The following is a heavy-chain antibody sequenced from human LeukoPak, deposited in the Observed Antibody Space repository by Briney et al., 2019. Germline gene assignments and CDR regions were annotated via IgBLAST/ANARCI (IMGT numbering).Heavy chain of an antibody. CDR2: INTNSGST. CDR3: ASWAYNFYYYYYMDV. Sequence: ASVKVSCKASGHIFSGYYMHWVRQAPGQGLDWMAWINTNSGSTKYAQKFQGRVTLTWDTSSSTVYMELNSLRFDDTATYYCASWAYNFYYYYYMDVWGKGTTVTVSS. J-gene: IGHJ6*03. D-gene: IGHD1-1*01. V-gene: IGHV1-2*02. CDR1: GHIFSGYY.